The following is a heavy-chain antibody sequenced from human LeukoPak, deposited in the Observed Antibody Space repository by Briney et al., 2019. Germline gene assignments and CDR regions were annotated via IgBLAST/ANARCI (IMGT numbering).Heavy chain of an antibody. CDR2: IKQDGSEK. Sequence: PGGSLRLSCAASGFIIISYRMSWVRQAPGKGLEWVANIKQDGSEKYYVDSVKGRFTISRDNAKNSLYLQMSSLRAEDTALYHCVRSHWRAGDAFDIWGQGTMVIVSS. J-gene: IGHJ3*02. CDR3: VRSHWRAGDAFDI. V-gene: IGHV3-7*03. D-gene: IGHD1-1*01. CDR1: GFIIISYR.